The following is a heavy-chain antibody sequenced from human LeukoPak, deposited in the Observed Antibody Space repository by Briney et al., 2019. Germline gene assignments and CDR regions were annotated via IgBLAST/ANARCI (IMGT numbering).Heavy chain of an antibody. Sequence: PGGSLRLSCAASGFTFSSYGMHWVRQAPGKGLEWVAFIRYDGSNKYYADSVKGRCTISRDNSKNTLYLQMNSLRAEDTAVYYCAKDLAYYYDSSGLLPFDYWGQGTLVTVSS. D-gene: IGHD3-22*01. CDR1: GFTFSSYG. V-gene: IGHV3-30*02. CDR2: IRYDGSNK. J-gene: IGHJ4*02. CDR3: AKDLAYYYDSSGLLPFDY.